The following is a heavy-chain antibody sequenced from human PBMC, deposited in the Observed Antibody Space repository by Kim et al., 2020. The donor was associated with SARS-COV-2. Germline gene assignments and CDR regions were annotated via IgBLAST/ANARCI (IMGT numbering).Heavy chain of an antibody. V-gene: IGHV4-39*01. Sequence: SETLSLTCTVSGGSISSSSYYWGWIRQPPGKGLEWIGSIYYSGSTYYNPSLKSRVTISVDTSKNQFSLKLSSVTAADTAVYYCARRVVPYWYFDLWGRGTLVTVSS. D-gene: IGHD3-3*01. CDR1: GGSISSSSYY. CDR3: ARRVVPYWYFDL. J-gene: IGHJ2*01. CDR2: IYYSGST.